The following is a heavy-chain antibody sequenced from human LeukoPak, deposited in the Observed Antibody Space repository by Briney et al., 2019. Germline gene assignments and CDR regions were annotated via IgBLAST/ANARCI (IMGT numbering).Heavy chain of an antibody. V-gene: IGHV1-46*01. J-gene: IGHJ3*02. D-gene: IGHD3-3*01. CDR3: ARDAPGPYITILPSDAFDI. CDR1: GYTFTSYY. Sequence: ASVEVSCKASGYTFTSYYMHWVRQAPGQGLEWMGIINPSGGSTSYAQKFQGRVTMTRDTSTSTVYMELSSLRSEDTAVYYWARDAPGPYITILPSDAFDIWGQGTMVTVSS. CDR2: INPSGGST.